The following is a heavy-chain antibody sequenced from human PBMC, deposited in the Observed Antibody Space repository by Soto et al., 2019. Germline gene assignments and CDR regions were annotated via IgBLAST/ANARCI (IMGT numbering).Heavy chain of an antibody. CDR1: GFTFSIYA. V-gene: IGHV3-30-3*01. J-gene: IGHJ4*02. D-gene: IGHD1-1*01. CDR2: ISYNGGNE. Sequence: GGSLRLSCAASGFTFSIYAIHWVRQAPGKGLEWVAIISYNGGNEYYADSVRGRFTISRDNSKNSLSLQMNSLRAEDTAVYYCARGRSVLDTTVPLFDYWGLGTLVTVSS. CDR3: ARGRSVLDTTVPLFDY.